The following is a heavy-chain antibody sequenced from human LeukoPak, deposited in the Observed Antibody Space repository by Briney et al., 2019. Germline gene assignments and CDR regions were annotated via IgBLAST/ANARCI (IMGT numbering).Heavy chain of an antibody. Sequence: ASVKVSCKASGYTFTGYYMHWVRQAPGQGLEWMGWINPNSGGTNYAQKFQGRVTMTRDTSISTAYMELRSLRSDDTAVYYCARQGVVPAENFDYWGQGTLVTVSS. CDR1: GYTFTGYY. CDR3: ARQGVVPAENFDY. CDR2: INPNSGGT. V-gene: IGHV1-2*02. D-gene: IGHD2-2*01. J-gene: IGHJ4*02.